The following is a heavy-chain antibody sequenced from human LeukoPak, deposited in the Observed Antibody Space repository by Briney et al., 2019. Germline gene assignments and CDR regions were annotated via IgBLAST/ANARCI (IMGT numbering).Heavy chain of an antibody. V-gene: IGHV3-74*01. CDR2: INNHGSAT. CDR1: GFTFSSYW. CDR3: ARSAFYGGTGYYYDY. D-gene: IGHD3-22*01. J-gene: IGHJ4*02. Sequence: GGSLRLSCAASGFTFSSYWIHWVRQTPEKGLVWVSRINNHGSATNYADSVKGRFTVSRDNAQNTLYLQMSSLRAEDTAVYYCARSAFYGGTGYYYDYWGQGALVTVSS.